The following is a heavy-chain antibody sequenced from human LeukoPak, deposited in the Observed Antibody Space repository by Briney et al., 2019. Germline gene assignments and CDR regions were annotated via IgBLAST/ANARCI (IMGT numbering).Heavy chain of an antibody. CDR2: ISSYKGDT. Sequence: ASVKVSCKASGYTFDRFDINWVRQAPGQGLEWTGWISSYKGDTHYAQKFQGRVTMTTDTSTTTTYMELRSLRSDDTAMYYCARTPSIATRLWEGYNWFDPWGQGTLVTVSP. CDR3: ARTPSIATRLWEGYNWFDP. CDR1: GYTFDRFD. D-gene: IGHD6-6*01. V-gene: IGHV1-18*01. J-gene: IGHJ5*02.